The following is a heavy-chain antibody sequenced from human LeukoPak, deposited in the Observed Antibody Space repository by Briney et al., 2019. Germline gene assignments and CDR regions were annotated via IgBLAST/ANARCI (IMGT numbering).Heavy chain of an antibody. CDR1: GYTLTELS. V-gene: IGHV1-24*01. D-gene: IGHD3-9*01. Sequence: ASVKVSCKASGYTLTELSMHSVRQAPGKGLEWLGGVDPEDGETIYAQKFQGRLTMTEDTSTDTAYMELSSLRSEDTAVYYCATGLQYDILPYWGQGTLVTVSS. CDR2: VDPEDGET. CDR3: ATGLQYDILPY. J-gene: IGHJ4*02.